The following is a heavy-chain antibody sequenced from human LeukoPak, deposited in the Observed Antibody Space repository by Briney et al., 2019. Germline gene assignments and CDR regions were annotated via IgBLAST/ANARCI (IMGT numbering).Heavy chain of an antibody. Sequence: SETLSLTCTFSGASISTAGYYWTWIRQSPGGGLEWIGYIYYTGSIDYNPSLKSRLTMSLDTSKNQFSLKLRSVTAADTAIYYCARDSGIAVAGIVYYYYGMDVRGQGTTVTVSS. CDR3: ARDSGIAVAGIVYYYYGMDV. V-gene: IGHV4-31*03. D-gene: IGHD6-19*01. J-gene: IGHJ6*02. CDR2: IYYTGSI. CDR1: GASISTAGYY.